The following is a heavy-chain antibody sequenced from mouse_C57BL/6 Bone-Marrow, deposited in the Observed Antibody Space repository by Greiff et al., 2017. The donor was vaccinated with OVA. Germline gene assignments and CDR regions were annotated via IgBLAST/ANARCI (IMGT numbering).Heavy chain of an antibody. Sequence: EVHLVESGGDLVKPGGSLKLSCAASGFTFSSYGMSWVRQTPDKRLEWVATISSGGSYTCYPDSVKGRFTISRDNAKNTLYLQMSSLKSEDTAMYYCARQSSSGYVWFAYWGQGTLVTVSA. J-gene: IGHJ3*01. D-gene: IGHD3-2*02. V-gene: IGHV5-6*01. CDR1: GFTFSSYG. CDR3: ARQSSSGYVWFAY. CDR2: ISSGGSYT.